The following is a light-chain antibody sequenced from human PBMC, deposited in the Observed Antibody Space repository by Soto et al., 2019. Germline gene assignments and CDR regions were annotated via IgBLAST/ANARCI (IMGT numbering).Light chain of an antibody. V-gene: IGKV1-17*01. CDR2: SAS. Sequence: DIPMTPSPSTLSASVGDRVTITCRASQDIRNGLGWYQQKLGKAPKRLIYSASILQSGVPSRFGGSGSGTEFSLTTSSLQPEDFATYYWLQHNTYPPVLGQGTKLDIK. J-gene: IGKJ2*01. CDR3: LQHNTYPPV. CDR1: QDIRNG.